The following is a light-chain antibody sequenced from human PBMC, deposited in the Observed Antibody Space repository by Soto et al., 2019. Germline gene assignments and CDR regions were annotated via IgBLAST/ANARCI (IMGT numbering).Light chain of an antibody. CDR1: SSDVGGYNY. J-gene: IGLJ1*01. Sequence: QSALTQPASVSGSPGQSITISCNGTSSDVGGYNYVSWYQQHPGKAPKFMIYDVSNRPSGVSNRFSGSKSGNTASLTISGLQAEDEADYYCSSYTSSSTLYVFGTGTKLTVL. CDR3: SSYTSSSTLYV. V-gene: IGLV2-14*01. CDR2: DVS.